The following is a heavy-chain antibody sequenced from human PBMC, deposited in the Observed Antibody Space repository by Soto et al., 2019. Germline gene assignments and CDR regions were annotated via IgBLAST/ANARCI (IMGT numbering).Heavy chain of an antibody. CDR3: AAWWTVQATVVDY. J-gene: IGHJ4*02. CDR1: GYTFTTYG. V-gene: IGHV1-18*01. CDR2: ISVYNGNT. D-gene: IGHD1-26*01. Sequence: ASVKVSCKASGYTFTTYGISWVRQAPGQGLEWMGWISVYNGNTNYAQKVQGRVTMTTDTSANTAYMELRSLRSEDTAVYYCAAWWTVQATVVDYWGQGTLVTVSS.